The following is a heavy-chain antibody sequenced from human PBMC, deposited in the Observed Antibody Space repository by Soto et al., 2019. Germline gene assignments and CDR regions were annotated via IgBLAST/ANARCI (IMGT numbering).Heavy chain of an antibody. Sequence: GGSLILSSAASGFTFNNYAMSWVRQTPKKGLEWVSAISGSGSSTYYADSVRGRFTISRDNFKNTLYLQMNSLRAEDTAVYYCAKDGYADSVGRRFDFWGQGTLVTVSS. J-gene: IGHJ4*02. CDR2: ISGSGSST. D-gene: IGHD4-17*01. V-gene: IGHV3-23*01. CDR1: GFTFNNYA. CDR3: AKDGYADSVGRRFDF.